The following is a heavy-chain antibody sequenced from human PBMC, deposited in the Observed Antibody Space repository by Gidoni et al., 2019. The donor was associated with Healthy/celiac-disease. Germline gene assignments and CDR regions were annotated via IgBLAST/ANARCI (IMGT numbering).Heavy chain of an antibody. V-gene: IGHV3-33*01. J-gene: IGHJ4*02. CDR3: ARGAAVSDPYFDY. CDR2: IWYDGSNK. Sequence: QVQLVASGGGVVQPGRSLRLSCAASGFTFSSYGLHWVRQDPGKGLEWVEVIWYDGSNKYYADSVKGRLTISRENSKNTLYLQMNSLRAEDTAVYYCARGAAVSDPYFDYWGQGTLVTVSS. D-gene: IGHD2-8*01. CDR1: GFTFSSYG.